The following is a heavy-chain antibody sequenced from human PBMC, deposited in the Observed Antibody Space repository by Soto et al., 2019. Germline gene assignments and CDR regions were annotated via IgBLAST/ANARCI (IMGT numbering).Heavy chain of an antibody. V-gene: IGHV3-73*01. J-gene: IGHJ5*02. CDR1: GFTFSGSA. D-gene: IGHD3-22*01. CDR2: IRSKTNSYAT. CDR3: TRDPRNYYDSIGSANWFDP. Sequence: GGSLRLSCAASGFTFSGSAMHWVRQASGKGLEWVGRIRSKTNSYATAYAASVKGRFTIARDDSKDTAYLQMNSLKTEDTAVYYCTRDPRNYYDSIGSANWFDPWGQGTLVTVSS.